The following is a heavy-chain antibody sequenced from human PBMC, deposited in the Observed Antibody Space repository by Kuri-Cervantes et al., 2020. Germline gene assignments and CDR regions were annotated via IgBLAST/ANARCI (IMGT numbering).Heavy chain of an antibody. J-gene: IGHJ4*02. Sequence: GGSLRLSCAASGFTFSRYWMSWVRQAPGKGLEWVANIKEDGSEKYYVDSVKGRFTISRDNAKKSLFLQMNSLRAEDTAVYYCARDPAPLSASGDYWGQGTLVTVSS. CDR2: IKEDGSEK. CDR3: ARDPAPLSASGDY. D-gene: IGHD3-10*01. V-gene: IGHV3-7*01. CDR1: GFTFSRYW.